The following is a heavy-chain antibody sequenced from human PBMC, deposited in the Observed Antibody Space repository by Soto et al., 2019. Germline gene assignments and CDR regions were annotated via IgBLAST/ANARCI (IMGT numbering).Heavy chain of an antibody. D-gene: IGHD2-8*01. CDR1: GFTFSKYA. Sequence: EVQLLESGGGLVKPGGSLRLSCAASGFTFSKYAMSWVRLAPGKGLEWVSSISANGGITDYADSEKGRFTISRDNFQNILSLQMDSLRGDDTALYFCAKDKYADSVRKFLFFDYWGSGTLVTVSS. CDR3: AKDKYADSVRKFLFFDY. J-gene: IGHJ2*01. CDR2: ISANGGIT. V-gene: IGHV3-23*01.